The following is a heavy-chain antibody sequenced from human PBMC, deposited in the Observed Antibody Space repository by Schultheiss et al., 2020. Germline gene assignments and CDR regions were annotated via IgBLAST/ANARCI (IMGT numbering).Heavy chain of an antibody. V-gene: IGHV4-59*01. J-gene: IGHJ6*03. CDR3: ARVTIFGVGYFYYYMDV. Sequence: SETLSLTCTVSGGSISSYYWSWIRQPPGKGLEWVGEINHSGSTNYNPSLKSRVTISLDRSKSQFSLRLSSVTAADTAVYYCARVTIFGVGYFYYYMDVWGKGTTVTVSS. CDR2: INHSGST. CDR1: GGSISSYY. D-gene: IGHD3-3*01.